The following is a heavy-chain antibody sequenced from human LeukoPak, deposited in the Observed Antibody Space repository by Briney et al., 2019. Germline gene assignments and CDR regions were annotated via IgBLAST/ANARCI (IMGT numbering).Heavy chain of an antibody. CDR1: GFRFSSQW. D-gene: IGHD1-7*01. J-gene: IGHJ4*02. V-gene: IGHV3-7*01. Sequence: PGGSLRLSCAVSGFRFSSQWMTWVRQAPGTGLEWVATINSDGSAKYHVDSVNGRFTISRDNAKNLVYLQMSILRAEDTAGYYCADLGTSDCGQGTLVTVSS. CDR2: INSDGSAK. CDR3: ADLGTSD.